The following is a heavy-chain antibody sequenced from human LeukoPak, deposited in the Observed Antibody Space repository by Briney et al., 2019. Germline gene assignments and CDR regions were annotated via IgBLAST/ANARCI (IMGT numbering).Heavy chain of an antibody. D-gene: IGHD3-22*01. CDR1: GFTFSSYA. CDR2: IGGSGSST. J-gene: IGHJ4*02. Sequence: GGSLRLSCAASGFTFSSYAMSWVRQAPGKGLEWVSAIGGSGSSTYYAVSVKGRFTISRDNSKNTLYLQMNSLRAEDTAVYYCAKSDTSGPTAHDYWGQGTLVTVSS. V-gene: IGHV3-23*01. CDR3: AKSDTSGPTAHDY.